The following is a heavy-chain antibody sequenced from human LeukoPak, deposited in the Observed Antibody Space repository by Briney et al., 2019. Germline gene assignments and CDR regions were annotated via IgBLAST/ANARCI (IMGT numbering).Heavy chain of an antibody. D-gene: IGHD2-8*01. CDR3: ARNWWGQWWLDY. V-gene: IGHV3-33*08. J-gene: IGHJ4*02. CDR1: GFTFSSYA. CDR2: IWYDGSNK. Sequence: GGSLRLSCAASGFTFSSYAMSWVRQAPGKGLEWVAVIWYDGSNKYYADSVKGRFTISRDNSKNTLYLQMNSLRAEDTAVYYCARNWWGQWWLDYWGQGTLVTVSS.